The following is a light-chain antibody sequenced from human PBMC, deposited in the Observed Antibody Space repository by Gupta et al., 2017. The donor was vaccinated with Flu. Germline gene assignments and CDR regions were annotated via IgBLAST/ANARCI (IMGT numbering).Light chain of an antibody. Sequence: QAGLTQPPSVSKDLRQTANLTCTENNNNVGNQGAAWLQQHQGHPPKLLSYRNNSRPSGISERFSASRSGNTASLTITGLQPEDEADYYCSAWDNSLSTRVFGGGTKLTVL. CDR3: SAWDNSLSTRV. CDR2: RNN. CDR1: NNNVGNQG. J-gene: IGLJ2*01. V-gene: IGLV10-54*04.